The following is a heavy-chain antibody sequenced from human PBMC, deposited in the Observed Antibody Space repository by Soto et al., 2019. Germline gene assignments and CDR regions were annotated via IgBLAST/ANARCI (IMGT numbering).Heavy chain of an antibody. CDR1: GGPVSSDSYY. Sequence: QVQLQESGPRLVQPSETLSLTCSVSGGPVSSDSYYWSWIRQPPGAGLEWIGYIYFSGTTNYNPSLESRVTILVDSSKNQFSLKLSSVTAADTAVYYCARSPDSGDYVDYWGQGTLVAVSS. CDR3: ARSPDSGDYVDY. J-gene: IGHJ4*02. D-gene: IGHD4-17*01. CDR2: IYFSGTT. V-gene: IGHV4-61*01.